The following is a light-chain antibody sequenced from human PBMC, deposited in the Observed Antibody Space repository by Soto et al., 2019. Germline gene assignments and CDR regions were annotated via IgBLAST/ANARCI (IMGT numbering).Light chain of an antibody. Sequence: QSALTQPASVSGSPGQSITISCTGTRGDVGTYNLVSWYQQHPGKAPKLMIYEGTKRPSGVSNRFSGSKSGNTASLTISGLQAEDDADYYCCSYAGNSYVFGTGTKVTVL. CDR2: EGT. CDR1: RGDVGTYNL. V-gene: IGLV2-23*01. J-gene: IGLJ1*01. CDR3: CSYAGNSYV.